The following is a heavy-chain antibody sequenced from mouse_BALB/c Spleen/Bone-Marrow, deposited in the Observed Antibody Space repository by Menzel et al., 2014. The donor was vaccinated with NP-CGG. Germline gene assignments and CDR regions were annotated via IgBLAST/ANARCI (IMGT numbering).Heavy chain of an antibody. CDR1: GYTFTNYF. J-gene: IGHJ1*01. CDR3: TRSGYYGYGWYFDV. CDR2: INPSNDTP. Sequence: QVQLQQFGAELVKPGASVKLSCRVSGYTFTNYFVYWVKQRPGQGLEWIGEINPSNDTPNFNEKFKSKATLTVDKSSSTAYMQLSSLTSEDSAVYYCTRSGYYGYGWYFDVWGAGTTVTVSS. V-gene: IGHV1S81*02. D-gene: IGHD1-2*01.